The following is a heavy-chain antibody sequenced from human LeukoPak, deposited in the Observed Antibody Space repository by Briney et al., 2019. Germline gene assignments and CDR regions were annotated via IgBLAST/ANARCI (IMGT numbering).Heavy chain of an antibody. D-gene: IGHD4-23*01. CDR1: GFSFSTYD. V-gene: IGHV3-23*01. Sequence: GGSLRLSCAASGFSFSTYDMNWVRQAPGKGLEWVSAINDGGYNTYYADSVRGRFTISRDNARNTLYLQMNSLRAEDTAVYFCAKKETVVSPGNYFDHWGQGTLVTVSS. CDR3: AKKETVVSPGNYFDH. J-gene: IGHJ4*02. CDR2: INDGGYNT.